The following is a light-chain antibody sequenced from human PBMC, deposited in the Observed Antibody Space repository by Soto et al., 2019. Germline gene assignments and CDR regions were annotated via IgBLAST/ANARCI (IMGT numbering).Light chain of an antibody. CDR3: QEYGSSPRT. J-gene: IGKJ4*01. CDR1: QSVSSSY. V-gene: IGKV3-20*01. Sequence: EIVLTQSPGTLSLSPGERATLSCRASQSVSSSYLAWYQQKPGQAPRLLIYGASSRATGIPDRFSGSGSGTAFTLTISRLEPEDCAVYYYQEYGSSPRTFGGGTKVEIK. CDR2: GAS.